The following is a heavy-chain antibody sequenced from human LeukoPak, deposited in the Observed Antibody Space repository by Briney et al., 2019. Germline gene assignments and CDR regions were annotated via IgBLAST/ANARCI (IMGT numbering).Heavy chain of an antibody. V-gene: IGHV4-59*08. D-gene: IGHD3-22*01. J-gene: IGHJ4*02. CDR1: GGSISSYY. Sequence: TASETLSLTCTVSGGSISSYYWSWIRQPPGKGLEWIGYINYSGSTKYNPSLKSRVTISVDTSRNPFSLEVSSVTAADTAVYYCARRSTYYYDSSGYYQIFDYWGQGTLVTVSS. CDR3: ARRSTYYYDSSGYYQIFDY. CDR2: INYSGST.